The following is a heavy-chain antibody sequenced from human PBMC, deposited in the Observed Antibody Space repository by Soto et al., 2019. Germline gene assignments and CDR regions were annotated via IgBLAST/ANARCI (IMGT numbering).Heavy chain of an antibody. Sequence: GGSLRLSCAASGFTFSSYEMNWVRQAPGKGLEWVSYISSSGSTIYYADSVKGRFTISRDNAKNSLYLQMNSLRAEDTAVYYCARGSSSFAFDIWGQGTMVTASS. J-gene: IGHJ3*02. D-gene: IGHD6-6*01. CDR2: ISSSGSTI. CDR3: ARGSSSFAFDI. CDR1: GFTFSSYE. V-gene: IGHV3-48*03.